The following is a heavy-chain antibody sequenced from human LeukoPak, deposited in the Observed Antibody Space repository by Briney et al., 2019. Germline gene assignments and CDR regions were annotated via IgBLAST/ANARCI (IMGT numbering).Heavy chain of an antibody. CDR1: GGSISSSNW. Sequence: SGTLSLTCAVSGGSISSSNWWSWVRQPPGKGLEWIGEIYHSGSTNYNPSLKSRVTISVDTSKNQFSLKLNSVTAADTAVYYCATYKYDYVWGNQHFDYWGQGTLVAVSS. CDR2: IYHSGST. CDR3: ATYKYDYVWGNQHFDY. V-gene: IGHV4-4*02. D-gene: IGHD3-16*01. J-gene: IGHJ4*02.